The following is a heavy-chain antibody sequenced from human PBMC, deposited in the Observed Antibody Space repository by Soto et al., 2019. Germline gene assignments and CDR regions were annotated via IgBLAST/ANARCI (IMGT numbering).Heavy chain of an antibody. J-gene: IGHJ4*02. CDR1: GDSINSSSYD. D-gene: IGHD2-15*01. V-gene: IGHV4-39*01. CDR3: ARHESVVAPID. CDR2: MFYGGST. Sequence: QLQLQESGPGLVKPSETLSLTCAVSGDSINSSSYDWGWIRQPPGKGLEWIGSMFYGGSTFYNPSLRSRVTVCVDKSKSQLSPRLTSMTAADTAFYYCARHESVVAPIDWGQGILVSVSS.